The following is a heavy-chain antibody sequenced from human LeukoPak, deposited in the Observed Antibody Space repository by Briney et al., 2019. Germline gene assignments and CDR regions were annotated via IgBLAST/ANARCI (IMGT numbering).Heavy chain of an antibody. CDR1: GFTFSSYA. CDR3: AKDGRGGYSYGSYFDS. V-gene: IGHV3-23*01. Sequence: PGGSLRLSCAASGFTFSSYAMSWVRQAPGKGLEWVSAISGSGGSTYYADSVKGRFTTSRDNSKNTLYLQMNSLRAEDTALYYCAKDGRGGYSYGSYFDSWGQGILVTVSS. D-gene: IGHD5-18*01. CDR2: ISGSGGST. J-gene: IGHJ4*02.